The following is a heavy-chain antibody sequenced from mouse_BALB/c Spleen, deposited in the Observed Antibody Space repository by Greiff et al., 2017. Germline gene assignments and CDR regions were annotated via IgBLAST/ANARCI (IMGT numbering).Heavy chain of an antibody. D-gene: IGHD1-1*01. V-gene: IGHV14-4*02. CDR3: NARITTADY. Sequence: EVKVVESGAELVRSGASVKLSCTASGFNIKDYYMHWVKQRPEQGLEWIGWIDPENGGTEYAPKFQGKATMTADTSSNTAYLQLSSLTSEDTAVYYCNARITTADYWGQGTTLTVSS. CDR2: IDPENGGT. CDR1: GFNIKDYY. J-gene: IGHJ2*01.